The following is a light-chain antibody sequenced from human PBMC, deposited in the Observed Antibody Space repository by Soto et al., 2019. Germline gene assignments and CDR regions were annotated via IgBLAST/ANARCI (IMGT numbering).Light chain of an antibody. CDR3: NSYTSGTTLV. J-gene: IGLJ1*01. CDR1: SSDVGGYNY. V-gene: IGLV2-14*03. Sequence: QPASVSGSPGQSITISCTGTSSDVGGYNYVSWYQQHPGKAPKLMIYDVSNRPSGVSNRFSGSKSGNTASLTISGLQAEDEADHYCNSYTSGTTLVFGTGTKVTVL. CDR2: DVS.